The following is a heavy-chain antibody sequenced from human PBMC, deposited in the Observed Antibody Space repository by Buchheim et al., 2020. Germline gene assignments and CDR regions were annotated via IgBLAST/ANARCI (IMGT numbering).Heavy chain of an antibody. CDR3: ARDHRLHYYDSSGYYYPIWSEYYYYGMDV. D-gene: IGHD3-22*01. CDR2: ISSSGSTI. V-gene: IGHV3-11*01. CDR1: GFTFSDYY. Sequence: QVQLVESGGGLVKPGGSLRLSCAASGFTFSDYYMSWIRQAPGKGLEWVSYISSSGSTIYYAVSVKGRFTISRDNAKNSLYLQMNSLRAEDTAVYYCARDHRLHYYDSSGYYYPIWSEYYYYGMDVWGQGTT. J-gene: IGHJ6*02.